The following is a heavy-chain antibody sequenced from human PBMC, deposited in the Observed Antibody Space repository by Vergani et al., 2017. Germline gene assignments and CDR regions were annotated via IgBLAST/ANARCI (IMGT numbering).Heavy chain of an antibody. CDR3: AKDGGSVVGPAAQSWYFDY. CDR2: ISGSGGST. D-gene: IGHD2-2*01. Sequence: EVQLLESGGGLVQPGGSLRLSCAASGFTFSSYAMSWVRQAPGKGLEWVSAISGSGGSTYYADSVKGRFTISRDNSKNTLYLQMNSLRAEDTAVYYCAKDGGSVVGPAAQSWYFDYWGQGTLVTVSS. CDR1: GFTFSSYA. J-gene: IGHJ4*02. V-gene: IGHV3-23*01.